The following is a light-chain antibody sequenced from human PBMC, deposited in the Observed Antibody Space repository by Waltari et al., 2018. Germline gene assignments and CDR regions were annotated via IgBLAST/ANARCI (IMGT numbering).Light chain of an antibody. CDR1: SSDVGGYKY. J-gene: IGLJ3*02. Sequence: QSALTQPASVSGSPGQSITISCTGTSSDVGGYKYVSWYQKLPDKAPKLIIYEVNNRPSGISNRFSGSKSGNTASLTISGLQTGDEADYYCSAYTTRNTWVFGTGTTLAVL. CDR3: SAYTTRNTWV. V-gene: IGLV2-14*01. CDR2: EVN.